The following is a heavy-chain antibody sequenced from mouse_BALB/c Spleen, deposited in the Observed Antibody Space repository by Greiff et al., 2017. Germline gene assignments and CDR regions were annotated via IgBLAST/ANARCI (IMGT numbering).Heavy chain of an antibody. Sequence: VKVVESGPGLVAPSQSLSITCTVSGFSLTSYGVHWVRQPPGKGLEWLGVIWAGGSTNYNSALMSRLSISKDNSKSQVFLKMNSLQTDGTAMYYCARDQKNTVRRVPYYAMDYWGQGTSVTVSS. CDR3: ARDQKNTVRRVPYYAMDY. CDR1: GFSLTSYG. V-gene: IGHV2-9*02. CDR2: IWAGGST. D-gene: IGHD2-14*01. J-gene: IGHJ4*01.